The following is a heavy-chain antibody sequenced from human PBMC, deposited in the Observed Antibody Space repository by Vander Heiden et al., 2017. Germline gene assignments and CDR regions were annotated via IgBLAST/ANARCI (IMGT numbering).Heavy chain of an antibody. D-gene: IGHD6-19*01. CDR2: INPNRGGT. V-gene: IGHV1-2*04. CDR3: ARVSMAGGFDY. Sequence: QVQLVQSGAEVKKPGASVKVSCKASGYTFTGYHMHWVRRAPGQGVEWMGWINPNRGGTNYAQKFQGWVTMTRDTSISTAYMELSRLRSDDTAVYYCARVSMAGGFDYWGQGTLVTVSS. CDR1: GYTFTGYH. J-gene: IGHJ4*02.